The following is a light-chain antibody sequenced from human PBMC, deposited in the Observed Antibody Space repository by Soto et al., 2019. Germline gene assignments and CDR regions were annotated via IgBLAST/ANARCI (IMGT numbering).Light chain of an antibody. CDR2: RAS. CDR3: QEYNDWPLRT. Sequence: IVMTQSPATLSVSPGESVTLSCRASQNIYSNIAWYQQRPGQAPRLLIYRASTRATGVPARFSGSGSGTEFTLTISSLESDDFALYFCQEYNDWPLRTFGQGTKVDIK. J-gene: IGKJ1*01. CDR1: QNIYSN. V-gene: IGKV3-15*01.